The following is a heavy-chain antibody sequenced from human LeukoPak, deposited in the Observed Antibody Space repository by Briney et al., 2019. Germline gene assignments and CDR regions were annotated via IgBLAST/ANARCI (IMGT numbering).Heavy chain of an antibody. V-gene: IGHV6-1*01. CDR2: TYYRSQQWHS. D-gene: IGHD3-3*01. J-gene: IGHJ4*02. Sequence: HSQTLSLTCAISGDSVSSNGASWNWIRQSPSRGLEWLGRTYYRSQQWHSDYAPSVKGRITLNADTSKNQFSLQLNSMTPEDTAVDYCGRETDFGVVTNWGQGTLVTVSS. CDR3: GRETDFGVVTN. CDR1: GDSVSSNGAS.